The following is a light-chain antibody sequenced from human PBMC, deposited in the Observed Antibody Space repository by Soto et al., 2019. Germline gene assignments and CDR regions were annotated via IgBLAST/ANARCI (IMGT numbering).Light chain of an antibody. Sequence: QSVLTQPASVSGSHGQSITIPCTGSSSDVGGYNYVSWYQEHPGKAPKLIIYEVTNRPSGVSDRFSGSKSGNTASLTISGLQAEDEADYYCSSYTSSTAYVFGTGTKVTVL. V-gene: IGLV2-14*01. CDR1: SSDVGGYNY. J-gene: IGLJ1*01. CDR3: SSYTSSTAYV. CDR2: EVT.